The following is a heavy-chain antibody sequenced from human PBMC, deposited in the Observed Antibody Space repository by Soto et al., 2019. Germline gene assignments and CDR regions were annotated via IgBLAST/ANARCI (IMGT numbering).Heavy chain of an antibody. Sequence: QVQLVQSGAEVKKPGASVKVSCKASGYTFTSYGISWVRQAPGQGLEWMGWISAYNGKTNYAQKLQGRVTMTTDTSTSTAYMELRSLRSDDTAVYYCARAGGYYDSSGYYGRGYYYYYGMDVWGQGTTVTVSS. J-gene: IGHJ6*02. V-gene: IGHV1-18*01. CDR3: ARAGGYYDSSGYYGRGYYYYYGMDV. CDR1: GYTFTSYG. CDR2: ISAYNGKT. D-gene: IGHD3-22*01.